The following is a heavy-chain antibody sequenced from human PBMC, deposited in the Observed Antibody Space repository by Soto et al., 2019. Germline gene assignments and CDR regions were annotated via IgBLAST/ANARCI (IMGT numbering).Heavy chain of an antibody. CDR2: ISYDGSNK. Sequence: QVQLVESGGGVVQPGRSLRLSFAASGFTFSSYAMHWVRQAPGKGLEWVAVISYDGSNKYYADSVKGRFTISRDNSKNTLYLQMNSLRAEDTAVYYCARDYGDYWGQGTLVTVSS. CDR3: ARDYGDY. CDR1: GFTFSSYA. J-gene: IGHJ4*02. D-gene: IGHD4-17*01. V-gene: IGHV3-30-3*01.